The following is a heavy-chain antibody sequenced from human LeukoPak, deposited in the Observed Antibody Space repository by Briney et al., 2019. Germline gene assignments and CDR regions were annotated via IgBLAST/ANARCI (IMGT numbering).Heavy chain of an antibody. V-gene: IGHV3-30-3*01. CDR1: GFTFSSQA. CDR2: ISKDENNK. J-gene: IGHJ4*02. CDR3: ARGEDYYDRSGYYLVD. Sequence: GGSLRLSCAASGFTFSSQAMHWVRQAPGKGLEWVAVISKDENNKYYADPVKGRFTISRDNSNKALYLQMNSLRVEDTAVYYCARGEDYYDRSGYYLVDWGQGTLVTVSS. D-gene: IGHD3-22*01.